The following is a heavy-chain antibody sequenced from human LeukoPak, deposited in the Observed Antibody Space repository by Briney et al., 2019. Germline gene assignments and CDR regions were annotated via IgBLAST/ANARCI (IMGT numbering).Heavy chain of an antibody. V-gene: IGHV4-34*01. CDR1: GGSFSGCY. CDR3: ARVGVLRYFDWPSWFDP. Sequence: SETLSLTCAVYGGSFSGCYWSWIRQPPGKGLEWIGEINHSGSTNYNPSLKSRVTISVDTSKNQFSLKLSSVTAADTAVYYCARVGVLRYFDWPSWFDPWGQGTLVTVSS. CDR2: INHSGST. J-gene: IGHJ5*02. D-gene: IGHD3-9*01.